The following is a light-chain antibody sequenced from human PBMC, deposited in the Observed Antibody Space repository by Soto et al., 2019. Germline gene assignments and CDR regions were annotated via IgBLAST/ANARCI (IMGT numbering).Light chain of an antibody. J-gene: IGKJ2*01. CDR2: DAS. CDR1: QSISNW. Sequence: DIQMTQSPSTLSATVGDRVTITCRASQSISNWLAWYQQKPGKAPKLLIYDASSLERGVPSRFSGSGSGTEFTLTISSLQPDDFATYYCQQYNSYSWMNTFGQGTKLEIK. V-gene: IGKV1-5*01. CDR3: QQYNSYSWMNT.